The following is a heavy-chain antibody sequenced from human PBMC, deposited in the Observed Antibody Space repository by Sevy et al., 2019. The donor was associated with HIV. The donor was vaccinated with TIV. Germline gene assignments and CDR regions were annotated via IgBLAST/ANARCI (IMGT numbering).Heavy chain of an antibody. V-gene: IGHV3-23*01. CDR2: IRNSNT. CDR3: AKAIPAAAGTGAFDV. CDR1: GFTFSSFH. Sequence: GGSLRLSCAASGFTFSSFHMTWVRQAPVKGLEWVSTIRNSNTFYADSVKGRFTISIDNSKNTLGLQMNILRAEDTAIYYCAKAIPAAAGTGAFDVWGQGTMVTVSS. J-gene: IGHJ3*01. D-gene: IGHD6-13*01.